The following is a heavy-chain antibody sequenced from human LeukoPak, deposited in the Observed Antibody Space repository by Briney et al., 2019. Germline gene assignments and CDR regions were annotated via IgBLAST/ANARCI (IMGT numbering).Heavy chain of an antibody. J-gene: IGHJ4*02. D-gene: IGHD5-12*01. CDR2: INPNSGGT. CDR3: AREGSGYPY. Sequence: ASVKVSCKASGYTFTGQHIHWVRQAPGQGLEWMGWINPNSGGTNYAQKFQGRVTMTRDTSISTAYMEVSRLTSDDTAVFYCAREGSGYPYWGQGTLVTVSS. V-gene: IGHV1-2*02. CDR1: GYTFTGQH.